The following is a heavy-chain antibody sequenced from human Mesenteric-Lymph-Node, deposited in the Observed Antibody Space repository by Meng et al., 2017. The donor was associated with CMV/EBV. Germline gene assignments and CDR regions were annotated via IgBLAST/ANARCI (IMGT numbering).Heavy chain of an antibody. CDR2: ISGYSGNT. CDR3: ARDYATSDLWSGYYFFDP. D-gene: IGHD3-3*01. CDR1: GYTFTSYG. V-gene: IGHV1-18*01. J-gene: IGHJ5*02. Sequence: ASVKVSCKASGYTFTSYGLSWVRQAPGQGLEWMGWISGYSGNTHYAQKLQGRVTMTTDSSTSTAYMELTSLRFDDTAVYYCARDYATSDLWSGYYFFDPWGQGTLVTVSS.